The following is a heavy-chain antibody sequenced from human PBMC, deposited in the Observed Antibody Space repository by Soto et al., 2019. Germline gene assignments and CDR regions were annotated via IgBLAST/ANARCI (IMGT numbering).Heavy chain of an antibody. Sequence: QVQLVPSGAEVKKPGSSVKVSCKASGGTFSNYAISWVRQAPGEGLEWMGGIIPIFGTANYAQKFQGRVTITADESTSTAYMELSSLRSDDTAVYYCASPTGKLDYWGQGTLVTVSS. V-gene: IGHV1-69*01. D-gene: IGHD2-8*02. J-gene: IGHJ4*02. CDR2: IIPIFGTA. CDR1: GGTFSNYA. CDR3: ASPTGKLDY.